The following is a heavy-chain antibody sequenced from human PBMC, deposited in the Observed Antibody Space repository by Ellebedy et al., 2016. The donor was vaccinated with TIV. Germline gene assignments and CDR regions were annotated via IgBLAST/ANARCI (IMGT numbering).Heavy chain of an antibody. D-gene: IGHD4-11*01. Sequence: ASVKVSCXASGYTFTGYYMHWVRQAPGQGLEWMGWMNPNSGNTGYAQKFQGRVTMTRNTSISTAYMELSSLRSEDTAVYYCARGAVTNPYYYYGMDVWGQGTTVTVSS. CDR2: MNPNSGNT. CDR1: GYTFTGYY. J-gene: IGHJ6*02. CDR3: ARGAVTNPYYYYGMDV. V-gene: IGHV1-8*02.